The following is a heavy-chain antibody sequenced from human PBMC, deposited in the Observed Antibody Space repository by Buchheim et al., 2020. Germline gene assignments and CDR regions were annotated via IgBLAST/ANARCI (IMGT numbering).Heavy chain of an antibody. CDR1: GFTFSSYA. D-gene: IGHD5-12*01. Sequence: EVQLLESGGGLVQPGGSLRLSCAASGFTFSSYAMSWVRQAPGKGLEWVSAISGSGGSTYYAEYLKGRFTISRDISKSTLYLQMSSLRAEDTAVYYCAMSSGYDSLYFDYWGQGTL. V-gene: IGHV3-23*01. CDR3: AMSSGYDSLYFDY. CDR2: ISGSGGST. J-gene: IGHJ4*02.